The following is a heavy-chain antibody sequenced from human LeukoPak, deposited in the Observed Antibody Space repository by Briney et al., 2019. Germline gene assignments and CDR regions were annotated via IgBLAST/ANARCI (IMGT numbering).Heavy chain of an antibody. Sequence: ASVKVSCKASGYTFTGYYMRWVRQAPGQGLEWMGWINPNSGGTNYAQKFQGRVTMTRDTSISTAYMELSRLRSDDTAVYYCARDGVGYYESSGYYYFQHWGQGTLVTVSS. V-gene: IGHV1-2*02. J-gene: IGHJ1*01. D-gene: IGHD3-22*01. CDR3: ARDGVGYYESSGYYYFQH. CDR2: INPNSGGT. CDR1: GYTFTGYY.